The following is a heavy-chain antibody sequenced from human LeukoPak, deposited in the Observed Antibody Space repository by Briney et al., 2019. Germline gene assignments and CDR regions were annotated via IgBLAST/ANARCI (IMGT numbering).Heavy chain of an antibody. CDR2: ISGSGGST. CDR1: GFTFSSYA. CDR3: AKGLWGVARYWYFDL. D-gene: IGHD3-10*01. V-gene: IGHV3-23*01. Sequence: GGSLRLSCAASGFTFSSYAMSWVRQAPGKGLEWVSAISGSGGSTYYADSVKGRFTISRDNSKNTLYLQMDSLRAEDTAVYYCAKGLWGVARYWYFDLWGRGTLVTVSS. J-gene: IGHJ2*01.